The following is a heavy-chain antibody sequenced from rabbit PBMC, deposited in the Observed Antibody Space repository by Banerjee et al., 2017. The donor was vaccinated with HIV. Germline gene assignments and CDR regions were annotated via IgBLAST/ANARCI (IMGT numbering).Heavy chain of an antibody. CDR3: ARDGSAWGGDSL. CDR2: IYPDSGTT. Sequence: QEQLVESGGGLVTLGGSLKLSCKASGIDFSSCGISWVRQVPGKGLEWIAYIYPDSGTTDYASWVNGRFTVSRTSSTTVTLQMTSLTAADTATYFCARDGSAWGGDSLWGQAPSSPS. J-gene: IGHJ4*01. CDR1: GIDFSSCG. V-gene: IGHV1S45*01. D-gene: IGHD4-1*01.